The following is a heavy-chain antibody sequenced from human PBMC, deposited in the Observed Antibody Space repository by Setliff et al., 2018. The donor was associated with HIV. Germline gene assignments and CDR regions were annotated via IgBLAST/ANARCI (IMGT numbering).Heavy chain of an antibody. CDR3: ARDDSNGNTDAFDI. Sequence: AGGSLRLSCAASGFNFRSYTMYWVRQSPGKGLEWVSSIGSNVNYRYYADSVRGRFTISRDNAKNSLYLQMTSLRAEDTAVYYCARDDSNGNTDAFDIWGQGTTVTVSS. CDR2: IGSNVNYR. CDR1: GFNFRSYT. D-gene: IGHD5-18*01. V-gene: IGHV3-21*04. J-gene: IGHJ3*02.